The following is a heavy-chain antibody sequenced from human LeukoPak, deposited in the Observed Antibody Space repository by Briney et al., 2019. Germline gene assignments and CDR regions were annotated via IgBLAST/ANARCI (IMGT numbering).Heavy chain of an antibody. CDR1: GGSISSYY. D-gene: IGHD1-26*01. CDR3: ARTGGSFYFYYYMDV. J-gene: IGHJ6*03. Sequence: SETLSLTCTVSGGSISSYYWSWIREPAGKGLEWIGRIYTSGSTNYNPSLKSRVTMSVDTSKNQFSLKLSSVTAADTALYYCARTGGSFYFYYYMDVWGKGTTVTVSS. V-gene: IGHV4-4*07. CDR2: IYTSGST.